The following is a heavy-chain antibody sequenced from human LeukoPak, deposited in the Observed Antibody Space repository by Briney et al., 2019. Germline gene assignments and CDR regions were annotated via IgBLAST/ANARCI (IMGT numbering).Heavy chain of an antibody. V-gene: IGHV3-53*01. D-gene: IGHD5-18*01. Sequence: PGGSLRLSCAASGFTVSSNYMSWVRQAPGKGLEWVSVIYSGGSTYYADSVKGRFTISRDNSKNTLYLQMNSLRAEDTAVYYCVSFVDTAMGVDYWGQGTLVTVSS. CDR3: VSFVDTAMGVDY. CDR1: GFTVSSNY. CDR2: IYSGGST. J-gene: IGHJ4*02.